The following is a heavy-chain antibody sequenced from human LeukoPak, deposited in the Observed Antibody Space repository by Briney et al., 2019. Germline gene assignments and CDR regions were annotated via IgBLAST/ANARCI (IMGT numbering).Heavy chain of an antibody. CDR2: ISSSGSTI. CDR3: AQIYTYGSTQFDY. Sequence: GGSLRLSCAASGFTFSNYEMNWVRQAPGKGLEWVSYISSSGSTIYYADSVKDRFTISRDNAKNSLYLQMNSLRAEDTAVYYCAQIYTYGSTQFDYWGQGTLLIVSS. D-gene: IGHD5-18*01. J-gene: IGHJ4*02. CDR1: GFTFSNYE. V-gene: IGHV3-48*03.